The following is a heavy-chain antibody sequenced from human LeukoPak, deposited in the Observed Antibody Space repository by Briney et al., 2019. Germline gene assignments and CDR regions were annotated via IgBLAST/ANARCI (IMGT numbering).Heavy chain of an antibody. D-gene: IGHD2-2*01. V-gene: IGHV1-2*02. J-gene: IGHJ4*02. CDR3: ARAVDCSSTSCYRSPRYFDY. CDR1: GGTFSSYA. CDR2: INPNSGGT. Sequence: GASVKVSCKASGGTFSSYAISWVRQAPGQGLEWMGWINPNSGGTNYAQKFQGRVTMTRDTSISTAYMELSRLRSDDTAVYYCARAVDCSSTSCYRSPRYFDYWGQGTLVTVSS.